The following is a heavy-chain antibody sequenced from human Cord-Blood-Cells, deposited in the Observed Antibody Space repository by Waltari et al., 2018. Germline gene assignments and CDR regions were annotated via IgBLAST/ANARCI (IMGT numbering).Heavy chain of an antibody. Sequence: QVQLVQSGAEVKKPGASVKVSCKASGYTFTSYAMHWVRQAPGQRLEWMGWINAGNGNTKYSQKFQGRVTMTRDTSASTAYMELSSLRSEDTAVYYCARGDRYYGSGSYWRSVDYWGQGTLVTVSS. V-gene: IGHV1-3*01. CDR1: GYTFTSYA. D-gene: IGHD3-10*01. CDR3: ARGDRYYGSGSYWRSVDY. CDR2: INAGNGNT. J-gene: IGHJ4*02.